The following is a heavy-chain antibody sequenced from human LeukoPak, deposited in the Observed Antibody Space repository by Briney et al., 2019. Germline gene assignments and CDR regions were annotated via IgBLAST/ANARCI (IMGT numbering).Heavy chain of an antibody. Sequence: RGSLRLSCAASGFTFYTYAMNWVRQAPGKGLQWVAAISGSGGTTYYADSVKGRFTIPRDNSKNTVYLQLSSLRAEDTAVYYCAKDPSDFLVDCWGQGTLVTVSS. J-gene: IGHJ4*02. CDR1: GFTFYTYA. V-gene: IGHV3-23*01. CDR3: AKDPSDFLVDC. CDR2: ISGSGGTT. D-gene: IGHD2-21*02.